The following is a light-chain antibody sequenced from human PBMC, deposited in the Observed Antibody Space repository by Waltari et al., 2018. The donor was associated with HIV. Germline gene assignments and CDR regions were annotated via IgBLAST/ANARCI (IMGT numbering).Light chain of an antibody. CDR3: YSAADNNLRV. J-gene: IGLJ3*02. CDR1: FLAKNY. CDR2: KDS. Sequence: SYELTQPSSVSVSPGQTARITCSGDFLAKNYTRGFQQKPGQAPVLVIYKDSERPSGIPERFSGSSSGATVTLTISGAQLEDEADYYCYSAADNNLRVFGGGTKPTVL. V-gene: IGLV3-27*01.